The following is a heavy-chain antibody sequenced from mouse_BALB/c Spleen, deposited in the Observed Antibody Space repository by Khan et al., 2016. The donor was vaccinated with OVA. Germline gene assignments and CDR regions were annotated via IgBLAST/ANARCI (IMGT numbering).Heavy chain of an antibody. CDR2: INTYTGEP. CDR1: GYTFTNYG. J-gene: IGHJ1*01. CDR3: ARGASYWYFDV. Sequence: QVQLKQSGPELKKPGETVKISCKAPGYTFTNYGMNWVKRAPGKGLKWMGWINTYTGEPTYTDDFKGRFAFSLETSASTAYLQINNLKNEDMATYFCARGASYWYFDVWGAGTTVTVSS. V-gene: IGHV9-1*02.